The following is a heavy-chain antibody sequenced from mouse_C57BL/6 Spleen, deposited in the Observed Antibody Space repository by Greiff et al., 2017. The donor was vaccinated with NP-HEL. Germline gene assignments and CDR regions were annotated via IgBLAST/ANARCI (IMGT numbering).Heavy chain of an antibody. D-gene: IGHD1-1*01. CDR3: ARGGYYGSRGMDY. V-gene: IGHV5-16*01. CDR2: INYDGSST. J-gene: IGHJ4*01. CDR1: GFTFSDYY. Sequence: EVHLVESEGGLVQPGSSMKLSCTASGFTFSDYYMAWVRQVPEKGLEWVANINYDGSSTYYLDSLKSRFIISRDNAKNILYLQMSSLKSEDTATYYCARGGYYGSRGMDYWGQGTSVTVSS.